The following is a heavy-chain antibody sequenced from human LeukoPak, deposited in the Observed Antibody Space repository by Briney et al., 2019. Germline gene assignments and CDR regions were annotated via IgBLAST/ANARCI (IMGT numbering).Heavy chain of an antibody. CDR1: GFTFSTYG. CDR3: ARGGLTIAEATTSWYLDY. Sequence: TGRSLRLSCAASGFTFSTYGMHWVRQAQGKGLERVALIWYDGSNENYADSVKGRFTISRDNSRNTLYLQMNSLRGEDTAVYYCARGGLTIAEATTSWYLDYWGQGTLVTVSS. V-gene: IGHV3-33*01. J-gene: IGHJ4*02. CDR2: IWYDGSNE. D-gene: IGHD1-26*01.